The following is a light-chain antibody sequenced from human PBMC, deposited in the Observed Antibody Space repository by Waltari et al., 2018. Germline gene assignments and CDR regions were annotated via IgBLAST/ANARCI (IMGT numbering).Light chain of an antibody. CDR1: SSDIGGYNY. Sequence: QSALAQPASVSGIPGQSISISCTGTSSDIGGYNYVSWYQQHSGKAPKVILYDVTYRPSGISNRVSGSKSGNTASLTIYGLQAEDEAYYYCSSYTSNISWVFGGGTKLTVL. CDR2: DVT. V-gene: IGLV2-14*03. J-gene: IGLJ3*02. CDR3: SSYTSNISWV.